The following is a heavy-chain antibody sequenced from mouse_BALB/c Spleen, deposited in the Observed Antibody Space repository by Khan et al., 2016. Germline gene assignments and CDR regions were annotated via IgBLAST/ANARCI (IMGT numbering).Heavy chain of an antibody. CDR1: GYSITSDYA. J-gene: IGHJ4*01. CDR3: ARGGSSYEGAMDY. CDR2: ISYSGST. V-gene: IGHV3-2*02. Sequence: EVQLQESGPGLVKPSQSLSLTCTVTGYSITSDYAWNWIRQFPGNKLEWMGYISYSGSTSYNPSLKSRFSITRDTSKNQFFLQLNSVTTEDTATYCCARGGSSYEGAMDYWGQGTSVTVSS. D-gene: IGHD1-1*01.